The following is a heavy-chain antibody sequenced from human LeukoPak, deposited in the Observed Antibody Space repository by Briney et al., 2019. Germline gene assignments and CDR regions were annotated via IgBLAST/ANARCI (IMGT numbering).Heavy chain of an antibody. V-gene: IGHV4-39*07. Sequence: SETLSLTCTVSGDSISSSSYYWGWIRQSPGKGLEWFGSIYFSGNTYYNPSLKSRVTMSVDTSKNQFSLKLSSVTAADTAVYYCARDARDLYYFDYWGQGTLVTVSS. J-gene: IGHJ4*02. CDR3: ARDARDLYYFDY. CDR1: GDSISSSSYY. CDR2: IYFSGNT. D-gene: IGHD3-16*01.